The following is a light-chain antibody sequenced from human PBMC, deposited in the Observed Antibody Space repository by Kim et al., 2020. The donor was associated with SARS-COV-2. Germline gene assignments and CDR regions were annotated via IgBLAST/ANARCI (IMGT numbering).Light chain of an antibody. CDR1: QGIANY. Sequence: ACVGDRFTVTGQASQGIANYLAWYQQRPGKVPKLLIYAAFTLQSGVPSRFSGSGSGTDFTLTISSLQPDDVATYYCQSHNIAPWTFGQGTKVGIK. CDR2: AAF. V-gene: IGKV1-27*01. CDR3: QSHNIAPWT. J-gene: IGKJ1*01.